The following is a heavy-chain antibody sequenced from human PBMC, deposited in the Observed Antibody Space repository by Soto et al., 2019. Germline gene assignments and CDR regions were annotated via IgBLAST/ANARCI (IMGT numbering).Heavy chain of an antibody. CDR3: ASNLRYFGSGSFFRGMDV. CDR1: GDTFGSYA. CDR2: IIPFIRAS. J-gene: IGHJ6*02. Sequence: QVLLVQSGAEVKKPGSSVKVSCKTSGDTFGSYAISWVRQAPGQGLEWMGGIIPFIRASNYAQKFQGRVTITADKSTTTVNMDLSSLRFEDTAVYYCASNLRYFGSGSFFRGMDVWGQGTTVTVSS. D-gene: IGHD3-10*01. V-gene: IGHV1-69*06.